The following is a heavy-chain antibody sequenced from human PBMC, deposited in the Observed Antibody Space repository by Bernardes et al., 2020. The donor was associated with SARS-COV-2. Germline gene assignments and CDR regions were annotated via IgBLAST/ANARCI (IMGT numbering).Heavy chain of an antibody. CDR1: GNSISSSYY. CDR2: IYHSGST. CDR3: TRSSGIAVAEVDY. D-gene: IGHD6-19*01. V-gene: IGHV4-38-2*01. Sequence: SETLSLTCAGSGNSISSSYYWGWIRQTPGKGLEWIGTIYHSGSTYYNPSLKSRVSMSVDTSKNQFSLNLSSVTAADTAVYYCTRSSGIAVAEVDYWGPGTLVTVSS. J-gene: IGHJ4*02.